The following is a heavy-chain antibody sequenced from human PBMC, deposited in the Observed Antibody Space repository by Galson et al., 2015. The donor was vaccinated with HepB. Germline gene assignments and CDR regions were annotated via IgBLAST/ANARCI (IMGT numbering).Heavy chain of an antibody. V-gene: IGHV3-30*18. CDR3: AKDPYLYSALAGTMAGFDY. D-gene: IGHD6-19*01. CDR1: GFTFSNYG. Sequence: SLRLSCAASGFTFSNYGMHWVRQAPGKGLEWVAVISYDGSNKYYADSVKGRFTISRDNSKNTLYLRMNSLRAGDTALYYCAKDPYLYSALAGTMAGFDYWGQGTLVTVSS. J-gene: IGHJ4*02. CDR2: ISYDGSNK.